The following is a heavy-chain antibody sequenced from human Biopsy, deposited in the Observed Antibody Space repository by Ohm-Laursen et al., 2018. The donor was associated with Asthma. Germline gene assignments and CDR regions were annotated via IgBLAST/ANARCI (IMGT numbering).Heavy chain of an antibody. CDR1: YGSITIGGYY. J-gene: IGHJ6*02. V-gene: IGHV4-30-4*08. D-gene: IGHD2-21*02. Sequence: TLSLTCTVSYGSITIGGYYWTWIRQPPGKGLEWIGFIFYSGSTFYNPSLRSRITISVDTSKRQFSLSLRSVTVADTAVYFCARAQSYGDIYYGLDVWGQGTAVTVSS. CDR3: ARAQSYGDIYYGLDV. CDR2: IFYSGST.